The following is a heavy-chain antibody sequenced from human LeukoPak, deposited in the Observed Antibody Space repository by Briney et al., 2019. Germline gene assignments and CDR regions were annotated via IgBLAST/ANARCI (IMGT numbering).Heavy chain of an antibody. V-gene: IGHV4-59*01. CDR1: GGSISSYY. CDR2: IYYSGST. J-gene: IGHJ4*02. D-gene: IGHD3-22*01. Sequence: SETLSLTCTVSGGSISSYYWSWIRQPPGKGLEGIGYIYYSGSTNYNPSLKSRVTISVDTSKNQFSLKLSSVTAADTAVYYCAREMYYYDSSGYYYVNDYRGQGTLVTVSS. CDR3: AREMYYYDSSGYYYVNDY.